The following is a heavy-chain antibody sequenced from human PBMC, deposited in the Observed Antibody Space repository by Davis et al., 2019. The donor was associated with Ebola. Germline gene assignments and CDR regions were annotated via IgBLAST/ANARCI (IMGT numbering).Heavy chain of an antibody. V-gene: IGHV3-20*04. D-gene: IGHD3-3*01. Sequence: GESLKISCAASGFTFDDYGMSWVRQAPGKGLEWVSGINWNGGSTGYADSVKGRFTISRDNAKNSLYLQMNSLRAEDTAVYYCARDHAEYYDFWSGYKYYYGMDVWGQGTTVTVSS. CDR2: INWNGGST. CDR3: ARDHAEYYDFWSGYKYYYGMDV. CDR1: GFTFDDYG. J-gene: IGHJ6*02.